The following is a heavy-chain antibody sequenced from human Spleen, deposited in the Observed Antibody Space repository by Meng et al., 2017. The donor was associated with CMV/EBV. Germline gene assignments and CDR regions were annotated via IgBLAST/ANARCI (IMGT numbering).Heavy chain of an antibody. V-gene: IGHV4-59*01. Sequence: GSISNYYWGWIRQSPGKGLEWIAYLSYNGSTNYNPTLKSRVTISVATSKKQFSLNLSSVTAANTAVYYCARARGYCTTVNCQGWFDPWGQGTLVTVSS. CDR1: GSISNYY. CDR2: LSYNGST. D-gene: IGHD2-8*01. J-gene: IGHJ5*02. CDR3: ARARGYCTTVNCQGWFDP.